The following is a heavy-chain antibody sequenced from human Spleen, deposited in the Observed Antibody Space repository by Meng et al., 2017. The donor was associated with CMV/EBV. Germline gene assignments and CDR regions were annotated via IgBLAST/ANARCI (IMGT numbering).Heavy chain of an antibody. V-gene: IGHV3-20*04. Sequence: GGSLRLSCAASGFSFTTYAMSWVRQAPGKGLEWVAGINWNGGSTIYADSVKGRFTISRDNARNSLHLQMNSLRAEDTAFYYCARLPDYANPPHLDYWGQGTLVTVSS. CDR1: GFSFTTYA. CDR2: INWNGGST. J-gene: IGHJ4*02. CDR3: ARLPDYANPPHLDY. D-gene: IGHD4-17*01.